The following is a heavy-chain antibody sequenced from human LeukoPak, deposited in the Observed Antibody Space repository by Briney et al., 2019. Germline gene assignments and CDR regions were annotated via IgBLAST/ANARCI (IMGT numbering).Heavy chain of an antibody. CDR1: GFTFSSYD. D-gene: IGHD7-27*01. CDR2: IGTAGDT. Sequence: GGSLRLSCAASGFTFSSYDMHWVRQATGKGLEWVSAIGTAGDTYYPGSVKGRFTISRENAKNSLYLQMNSLRAGDTAVYYCARGLTGGNAFDIWGQGTMVTVSS. J-gene: IGHJ3*02. V-gene: IGHV3-13*01. CDR3: ARGLTGGNAFDI.